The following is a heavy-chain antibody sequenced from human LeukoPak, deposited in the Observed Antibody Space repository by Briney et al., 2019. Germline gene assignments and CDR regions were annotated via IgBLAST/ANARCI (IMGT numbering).Heavy chain of an antibody. D-gene: IGHD3-10*01. CDR1: GGSISSGSYY. V-gene: IGHV4-61*02. J-gene: IGHJ4*02. CDR2: IYTSGST. CDR3: ARGRFGELLNFDY. Sequence: SETLSLTCTVSGGSISSGSYYWSWIRQPPGKGLEWIGRIYTSGSTNYNPSLKSRVTISVDTSKNQFSLKLTSVTAADTAVYYCARGRFGELLNFDYWGQGTLVTVSS.